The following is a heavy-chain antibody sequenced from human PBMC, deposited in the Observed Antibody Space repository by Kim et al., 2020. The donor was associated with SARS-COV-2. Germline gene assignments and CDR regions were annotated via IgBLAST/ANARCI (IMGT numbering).Heavy chain of an antibody. CDR2: INPNTGAA. Sequence: ASVKVSCKTSGYTFTGCHIHWVRQAPGQGLEWVGWINPNTGAANSAQKFQGRVTMTRDTSISTVYMELSRLRSDDTAVYYCTRLPDRQKDGDFDFWGQGTLVSVSS. CDR3: TRLPDRQKDGDFDF. CDR1: GYTFTGCH. J-gene: IGHJ4*02. V-gene: IGHV1-2*02.